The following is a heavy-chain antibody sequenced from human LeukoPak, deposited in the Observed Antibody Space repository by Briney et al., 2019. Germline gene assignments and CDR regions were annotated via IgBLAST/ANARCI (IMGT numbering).Heavy chain of an antibody. CDR2: IKPDGSEK. CDR1: GFTFTILW. CDR3: ARFTPRYLGAFDI. V-gene: IGHV3-7*03. Sequence: GGSLTPSCAASGFTFTILWMRWVRQVQGEGLGWVANIKPDGSEKYYVGSVKGRFTISRDNAKTSLYLQMNSLRAEDTAVYYCARFTPRYLGAFDIWGQGTMVTVSS. J-gene: IGHJ3*02. D-gene: IGHD3-9*01.